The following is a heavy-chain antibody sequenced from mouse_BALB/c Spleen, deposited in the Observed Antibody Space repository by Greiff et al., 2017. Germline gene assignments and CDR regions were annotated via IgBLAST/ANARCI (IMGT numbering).Heavy chain of an antibody. V-gene: IGHV2-9*02. D-gene: IGHD1-1*01. CDR2: IWAGGST. CDR1: GFSLTSYG. CDR3: ARGGDYGSSYDGYYAMDY. Sequence: QVQLQQSGPGLVAPSQSLSITCTVSGFSLTSYGVHWVRQPPGKGLEWLGVIWAGGSTNYNSALMSRLSISKDNSKSQVFLKMNSLQTDDTAMYYCARGGDYGSSYDGYYAMDYWGQGTSVTVSS. J-gene: IGHJ4*01.